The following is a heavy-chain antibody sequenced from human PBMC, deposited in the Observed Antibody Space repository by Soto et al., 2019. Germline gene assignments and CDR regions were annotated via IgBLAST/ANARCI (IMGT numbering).Heavy chain of an antibody. Sequence: HPGGSLRLSCAASGFTFSSYGMHWVRQAPGKGLEWVAVIWYDGSNKYYADSVKGRLTISRDNSKNTLYLQMNSLRAEDTAVYYCASLSIAAAGTLGVYWGQGTLVTVSS. CDR1: GFTFSSYG. CDR3: ASLSIAAAGTLGVY. J-gene: IGHJ4*02. CDR2: IWYDGSNK. D-gene: IGHD6-13*01. V-gene: IGHV3-33*01.